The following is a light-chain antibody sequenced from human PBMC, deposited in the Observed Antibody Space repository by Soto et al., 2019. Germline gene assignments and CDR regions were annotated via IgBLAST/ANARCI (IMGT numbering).Light chain of an antibody. J-gene: IGKJ1*01. CDR2: WAS. CDR3: QQYYSNPWT. V-gene: IGKV4-1*01. Sequence: DIVMTQSPDSLAVSLGERATINCKSSQSVLYSSNNKNYLAWYQQKPGQPPKLLIYWASTRESGVPDRFSGSGSGTDFTLTISSPQAEDVAVYYCQQYYSNPWTFGQGTKVEIK. CDR1: QSVLYSSNNKNY.